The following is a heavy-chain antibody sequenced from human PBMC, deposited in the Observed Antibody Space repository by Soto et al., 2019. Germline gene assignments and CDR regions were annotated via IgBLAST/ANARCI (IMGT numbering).Heavy chain of an antibody. Sequence: GGSLRLSCAASGFTFSSYGMHWVRQAPGKGLEWVAVIWYDGSNKYYADSVKGRFTISRDNSKNTLYLQMNSLRAEDTAVYYCARYTIFGVVITAVDYYYGMDVWGQGTTVTVSS. CDR2: IWYDGSNK. CDR1: GFTFSSYG. CDR3: ARYTIFGVVITAVDYYYGMDV. V-gene: IGHV3-33*01. D-gene: IGHD3-3*01. J-gene: IGHJ6*02.